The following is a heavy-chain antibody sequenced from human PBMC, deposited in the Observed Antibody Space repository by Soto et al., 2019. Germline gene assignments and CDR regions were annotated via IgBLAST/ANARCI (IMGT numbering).Heavy chain of an antibody. J-gene: IGHJ4*02. CDR3: ARHDAYGGGDY. Sequence: QVPGKGLEWMGRIDPSDSYTIYSPSFQGHVTISADKSISTAYLQWSSLKASDTAMYYCARHDAYGGGDYWGQGALVTVSS. D-gene: IGHD4-17*01. CDR2: IDPSDSYT. V-gene: IGHV5-10-1*01.